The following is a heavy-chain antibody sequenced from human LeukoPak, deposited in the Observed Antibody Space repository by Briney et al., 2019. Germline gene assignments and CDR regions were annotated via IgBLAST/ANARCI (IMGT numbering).Heavy chain of an antibody. D-gene: IGHD5-18*01. V-gene: IGHV3-21*01. CDR3: ASGIQLWLSDY. CDR1: GFTFSSYS. Sequence: GGSLRLSCAASGFTFSSYSMNWVRQAPGKGLEWVSSISSSSSYIYYADSVKGRFTIPRDNAKNSLYLQMNSLRAEDTAVYYCASGIQLWLSDYWGQGTLVTVSS. CDR2: ISSSSSYI. J-gene: IGHJ4*02.